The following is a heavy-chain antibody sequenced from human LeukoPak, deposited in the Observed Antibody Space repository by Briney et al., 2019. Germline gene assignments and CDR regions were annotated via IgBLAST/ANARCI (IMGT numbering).Heavy chain of an antibody. J-gene: IGHJ6*02. V-gene: IGHV3-48*01. Sequence: GGSLRLSCAASGFTFSSYGMNWVRQAPGKGLEWVSYISSSSSTIYYADSVKGRFTISRDNAKNSLYLQMNSLRAEDTAVYYCALGPAVRFWDVWGQGTTVTVSS. CDR2: ISSSSSTI. D-gene: IGHD3-16*01. CDR3: ALGPAVRFWDV. CDR1: GFTFSSYG.